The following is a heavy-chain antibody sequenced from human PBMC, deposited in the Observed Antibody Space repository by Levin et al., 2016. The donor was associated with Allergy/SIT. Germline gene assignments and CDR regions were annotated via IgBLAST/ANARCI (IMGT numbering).Heavy chain of an antibody. CDR2: IYPGDSDT. V-gene: IGHV5-51*01. D-gene: IGHD1-26*01. CDR3: ARPLMGATSVDY. Sequence: VRQMPGKGLEWMGIIYPGDSDTRYSPSFQGQVTISADKSISTAYLQWSSLKASDTAMYYCARPLMGATSVDYWGQGTLVTVSS. J-gene: IGHJ4*02.